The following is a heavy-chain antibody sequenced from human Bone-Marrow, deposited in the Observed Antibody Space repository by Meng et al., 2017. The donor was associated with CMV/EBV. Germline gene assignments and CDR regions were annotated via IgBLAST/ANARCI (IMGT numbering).Heavy chain of an antibody. CDR3: ARGRSDFWSGYPQLGFDP. CDR1: GGSFSGYY. CDR2: INHSGST. V-gene: IGHV4-34*01. J-gene: IGHJ5*02. Sequence: SETLSLTCAVYGGSFSGYYWSWIRQPPGKGLEWIGEINHSGSTNYNPSLKSRVTISVDTSKNQFSLKLSSVTAADTAVYYCARGRSDFWSGYPQLGFDPWGQGTLVTVSS. D-gene: IGHD3-3*01.